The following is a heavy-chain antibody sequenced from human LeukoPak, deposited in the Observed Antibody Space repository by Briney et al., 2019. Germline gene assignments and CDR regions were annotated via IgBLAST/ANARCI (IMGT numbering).Heavy chain of an antibody. CDR1: GGSISSGGYY. J-gene: IGHJ6*02. V-gene: IGHV4-61*08. CDR3: ARDPYGSGSSNYYYYGMDV. CDR2: IYYSGST. D-gene: IGHD3-10*01. Sequence: PSETLSLTCTVSGGSISSGGYYWSWIRQHPGKGLEWIGYIYYSGSTNYNPSLKSRVTMSVDTSKNQFSLKLSSVTAADTAVYYCARDPYGSGSSNYYYYGMDVWGQGTTVTVSS.